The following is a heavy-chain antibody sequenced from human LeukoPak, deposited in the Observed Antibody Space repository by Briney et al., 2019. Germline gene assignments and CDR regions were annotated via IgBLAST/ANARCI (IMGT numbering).Heavy chain of an antibody. J-gene: IGHJ4*02. CDR2: ISAYNGNT. Sequence: ASVKVSCKASGYTFTSYGISWVRRAPGQGLEWMGWISAYNGNTNYAQKFQGRVTMTRDTSISTAYMELSRLRSDDTAVYYCARDHGNLWDYWGQGTLVTVSS. CDR1: GYTFTSYG. D-gene: IGHD1-26*01. V-gene: IGHV1-18*01. CDR3: ARDHGNLWDY.